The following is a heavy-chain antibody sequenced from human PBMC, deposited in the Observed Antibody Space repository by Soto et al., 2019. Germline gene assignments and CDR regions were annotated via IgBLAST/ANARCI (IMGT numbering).Heavy chain of an antibody. CDR3: ARAVVRGGLFDY. J-gene: IGHJ4*02. CDR2: IYHSGST. D-gene: IGHD3-10*01. Sequence: TSETLSLTCAVSGGSISSGGYSWSWIRQPPGKGLEWIGYIYHSGSTYYNPSLKSRVTISVDRSKNQFSLKLSSVTAADTAVYYCARAVVRGGLFDYWGQGTLVTVSS. V-gene: IGHV4-30-2*01. CDR1: GGSISSGGYS.